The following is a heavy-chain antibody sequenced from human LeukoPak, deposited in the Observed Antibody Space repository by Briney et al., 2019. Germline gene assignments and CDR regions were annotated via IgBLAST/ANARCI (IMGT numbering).Heavy chain of an antibody. D-gene: IGHD2-15*01. CDR2: ISTSSSYI. V-gene: IGHV3-21*01. CDR3: ARDHEEYCSGGSCSRFDY. J-gene: IGHJ4*02. CDR1: GFTFSSYN. Sequence: GGSLRLSCAASGFTFSSYNMNWVRQAPGKGLEWVSSISTSSSYIYYADSVKGRFTISRDNARNSLYLQMNSLRAEDTAVYYCARDHEEYCSGGSCSRFDYWGQGTLVTVSS.